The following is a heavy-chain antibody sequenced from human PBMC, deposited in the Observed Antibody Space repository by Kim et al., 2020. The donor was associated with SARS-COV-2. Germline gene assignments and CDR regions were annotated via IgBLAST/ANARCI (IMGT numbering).Heavy chain of an antibody. CDR3: TRGSGTSEGGLDV. D-gene: IGHD1-26*01. J-gene: IGHJ6*02. V-gene: IGHV1-18*01. Sequence: YARNLQGRVTMTPDTSTSTAYMELRSLRFDDTAVYYCTRGSGTSEGGLDVWGQGTTVTVSS.